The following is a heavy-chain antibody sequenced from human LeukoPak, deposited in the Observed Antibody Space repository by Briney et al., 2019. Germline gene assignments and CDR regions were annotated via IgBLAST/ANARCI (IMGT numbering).Heavy chain of an antibody. V-gene: IGHV4-59*01. CDR2: IYYSGST. CDR3: ARAGLTGRYNWFDP. D-gene: IGHD1-20*01. Sequence: SETLSLTCTVPGGSISSYYWSWIRQPPGKGLEWIGYIYYSGSTNYNPSLKSRVTISVDTSKNQFSLKLSSVTAADTAVYYCARAGLTGRYNWFDPWGQGTLVTVSS. J-gene: IGHJ5*02. CDR1: GGSISSYY.